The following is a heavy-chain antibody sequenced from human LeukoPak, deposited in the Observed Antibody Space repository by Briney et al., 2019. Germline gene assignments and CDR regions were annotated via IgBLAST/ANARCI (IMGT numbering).Heavy chain of an antibody. Sequence: ASVKVSCKASGGTFSSYAISWVRQAPGQGLEWMGWISAYNGNTNYAQKLQGRVTMTTDTSTSTAYMELRSLRSDDTAVYYCARDDPQWLVFDYWGQGTLVTVSS. CDR1: GGTFSSYA. J-gene: IGHJ4*02. V-gene: IGHV1-18*01. CDR3: ARDDPQWLVFDY. CDR2: ISAYNGNT. D-gene: IGHD6-19*01.